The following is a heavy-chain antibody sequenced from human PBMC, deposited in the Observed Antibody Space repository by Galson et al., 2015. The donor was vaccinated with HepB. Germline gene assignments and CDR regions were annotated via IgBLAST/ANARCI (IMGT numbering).Heavy chain of an antibody. CDR3: ATDVFFSTFWSWFDP. D-gene: IGHD2-8*02. J-gene: IGHJ5*02. V-gene: IGHV3-15*07. CDR1: GFSFSDVY. Sequence: SLRLSCAGSGFSFSDVYMNWVRQAPGKGLEWIGRIKSKTDGGTADYAAPVKGRFTISRDDARNTLYLHMSRVKTDDTGVYYCATDVFFSTFWSWFDPWGQGTLVTVSS. CDR2: IKSKTDGGTA.